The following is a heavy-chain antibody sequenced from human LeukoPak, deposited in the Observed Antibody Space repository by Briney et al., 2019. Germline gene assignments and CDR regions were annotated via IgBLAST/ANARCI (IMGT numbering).Heavy chain of an antibody. CDR3: ARVLSNGGNAFDY. CDR2: IYYSGST. CDR1: GGSISSGGYY. D-gene: IGHD4-23*01. V-gene: IGHV4-31*03. Sequence: SETLSLTCTVSGGSISSGGYYWSWIRQHPGKGLEWIGYIYYSGSTYYNPSLKSRVTISVDTSKNQFSLKPSSVTAADTAVYYCARVLSNGGNAFDYWGQGTLVTVSS. J-gene: IGHJ4*02.